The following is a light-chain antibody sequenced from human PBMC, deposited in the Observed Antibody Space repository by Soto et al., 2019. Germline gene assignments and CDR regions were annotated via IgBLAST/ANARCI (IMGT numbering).Light chain of an antibody. CDR2: TNN. CDR3: ATWDDSRKGV. J-gene: IGLJ1*01. CDR1: SSDIESHT. Sequence: QAVLTQPPSASGTPGQRITMSCSGSSSDIESHTVNWYQQVPGKAPKLLINTNNQRPSGVPARFSGSKSGASASLAISGLQSEDEATYYCATWDDSRKGVFGTGTKVTVL. V-gene: IGLV1-44*01.